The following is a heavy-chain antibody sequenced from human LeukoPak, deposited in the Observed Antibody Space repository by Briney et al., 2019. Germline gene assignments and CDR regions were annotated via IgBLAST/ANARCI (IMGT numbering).Heavy chain of an antibody. V-gene: IGHV1-8*02. D-gene: IGHD3-22*01. Sequence: ASVKVSCKASGYTFTGYYMHWVRQAPGQGLEWMGWINPNSGNTGYAQKFQGRVTMTRNTSISTAYMELSSLRSEDTAVYYCASGYYDSSGLCWGQGTLVTVSS. CDR2: INPNSGNT. CDR3: ASGYYDSSGLC. J-gene: IGHJ4*02. CDR1: GYTFTGYY.